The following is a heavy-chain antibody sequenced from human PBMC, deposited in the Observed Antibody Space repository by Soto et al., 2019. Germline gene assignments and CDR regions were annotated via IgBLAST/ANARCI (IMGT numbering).Heavy chain of an antibody. CDR2: ISGSGDAT. V-gene: IGHV3-23*01. CDR3: AHWVEGARGRIDY. J-gene: IGHJ4*02. D-gene: IGHD1-26*01. Sequence: EVQLLESGGGLVQPGGSLRLSCAASGFTFSGYAMTWVRQTPGKGLEWGSAISGSGDATYYADSVKGRFTTSRDNSKNTLFLQMNSLRVEDTAVYYCAHWVEGARGRIDYWGQGTLVTVSS. CDR1: GFTFSGYA.